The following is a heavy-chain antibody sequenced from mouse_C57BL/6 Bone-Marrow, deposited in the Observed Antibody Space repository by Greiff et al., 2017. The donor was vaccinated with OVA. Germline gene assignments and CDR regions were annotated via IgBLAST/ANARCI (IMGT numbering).Heavy chain of an antibody. CDR1: GFTFSRYA. CDR3: ARHTDYYGSAPYFDC. V-gene: IGHV5-9-1*01. J-gene: IGHJ2*03. D-gene: IGHD1-1*01. CDR2: ISSGGTYT. Sequence: EVMLVESGGGLVKPGGSLKLSCAASGFTFSRYAMSWVRQTPEKRLEWVATISSGGTYTYYTASVKGRFTISRASAENTLYRQMSSLRSEDTAMYYCARHTDYYGSAPYFDCWGQGTSLTVSS.